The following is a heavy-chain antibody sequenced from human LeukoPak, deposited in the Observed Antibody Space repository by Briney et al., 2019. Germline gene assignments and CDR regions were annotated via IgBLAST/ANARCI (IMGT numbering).Heavy chain of an antibody. CDR1: GFTFGDYA. J-gene: IGHJ6*02. CDR2: IRSKAYGGTT. Sequence: GGSLRLSCTASGFTFGDYAMSGFRQAPGKGLEWVGFIRSKAYGGTTEYAASVKGRFTISRDDSKSIAYLQMNSLKTEDTAVYYCTRDLGCSGGSCYSYYYYGMDVWGQGTTVTVSS. D-gene: IGHD2-15*01. CDR3: TRDLGCSGGSCYSYYYYGMDV. V-gene: IGHV3-49*03.